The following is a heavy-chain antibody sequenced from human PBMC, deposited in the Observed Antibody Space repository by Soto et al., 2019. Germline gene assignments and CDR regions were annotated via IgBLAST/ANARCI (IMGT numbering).Heavy chain of an antibody. Sequence: SVKVSCKASGGTFRSYAISWVRQAPGQGLEWMGGIIPIFGTANYAQKFQGRVTITADESTSTAYMELSSLRSEDTAVYYCARYYDSSGYPTDPPDYYYGMDVWGQGTTVTVSS. CDR3: ARYYDSSGYPTDPPDYYYGMDV. J-gene: IGHJ6*02. V-gene: IGHV1-69*13. D-gene: IGHD3-22*01. CDR2: IIPIFGTA. CDR1: GGTFRSYA.